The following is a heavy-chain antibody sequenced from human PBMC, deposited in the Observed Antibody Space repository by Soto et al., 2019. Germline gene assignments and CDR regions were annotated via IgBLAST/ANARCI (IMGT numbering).Heavy chain of an antibody. V-gene: IGHV1-69*08. J-gene: IGHJ6*02. CDR1: GTIFSSYT. D-gene: IGHD3-16*01. CDR2: IIPILGET. Sequence: QVQLVQSGAEVKNPGSSVRVSCKASGTIFSSYTISWVRQAPGQGLEWMGRIIPILGETNSAQKFQDRVTLTADKSTNTAYMELNSMRVEDTAVDSCARGLGGSMDDWGQGPTVNVSS. CDR3: ARGLGGSMDD.